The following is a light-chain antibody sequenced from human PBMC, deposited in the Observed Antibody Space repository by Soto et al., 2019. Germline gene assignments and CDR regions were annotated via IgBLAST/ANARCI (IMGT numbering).Light chain of an antibody. Sequence: EIVLTQSPGTLSLSPGERATLSCGASQSVSNNYLAWYQQKPGQAPRLLIYGASNTAPGIPDRFSGSGSGTDFTLTISRLEPEDFAVYYCQEYGTSRTFGQGTKVDIK. CDR2: GAS. CDR3: QEYGTSRT. J-gene: IGKJ1*01. V-gene: IGKV3-20*01. CDR1: QSVSNNY.